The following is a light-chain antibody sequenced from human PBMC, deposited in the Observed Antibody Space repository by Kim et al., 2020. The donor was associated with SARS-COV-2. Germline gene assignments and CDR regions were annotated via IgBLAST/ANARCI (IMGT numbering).Light chain of an antibody. Sequence: EIVMTQSPATLSVSPGERATLSCRASQSVTYKLAWYQQKPGQAPRLLIYGASTRATGIPDRFSGSGSGTEFTLTISSLQSEDFAVYYCQKNNNGPITFGHGTRMEIK. V-gene: IGKV3-15*01. CDR3: QKNNNGPIT. J-gene: IGKJ5*01. CDR1: QSVTYK. CDR2: GAS.